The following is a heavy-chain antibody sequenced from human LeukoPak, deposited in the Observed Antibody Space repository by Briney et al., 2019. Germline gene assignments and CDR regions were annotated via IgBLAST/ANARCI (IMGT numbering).Heavy chain of an antibody. D-gene: IGHD6-13*01. V-gene: IGHV3-23*01. Sequence: GGSLRLSCAASGFTFSSYAMSWVRQAPGKGLEWVSAISGSGGSTYYADSVKGRFTISRDNSKNTLYLQMNSLRAEDTAVYYCANADSSWYEGHYFDYWGQGTLVTVSS. CDR2: ISGSGGST. CDR1: GFTFSSYA. J-gene: IGHJ4*02. CDR3: ANADSSWYEGHYFDY.